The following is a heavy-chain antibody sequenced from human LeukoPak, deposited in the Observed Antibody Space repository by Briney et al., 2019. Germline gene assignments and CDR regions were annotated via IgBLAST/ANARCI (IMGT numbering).Heavy chain of an antibody. D-gene: IGHD5-12*01. CDR3: ARPYDGYDLVPFDY. J-gene: IGHJ4*02. V-gene: IGHV3-30-3*01. CDR2: ISYDGSNK. Sequence: PGRSLRLSCAASGFTFSSYAMHWVRQAPGKGLEWVAVISYDGSNKYYADSVKGRFTISRGNSKNTLYLQVNSLRAEDTAVYYCARPYDGYDLVPFDYWGQGTLVTVSS. CDR1: GFTFSSYA.